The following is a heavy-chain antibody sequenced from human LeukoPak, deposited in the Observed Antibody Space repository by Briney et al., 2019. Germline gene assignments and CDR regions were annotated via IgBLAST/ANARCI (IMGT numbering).Heavy chain of an antibody. D-gene: IGHD3-9*01. CDR3: ARDLTGWGAFDI. J-gene: IGHJ3*02. V-gene: IGHV3-21*01. CDR1: GFTFSSYT. CDR2: ISSSSSYI. Sequence: GGSLRLSCAASGFTFSSYTMNWVRQAPGKGLEWVSSISSSSSYIYYADSVKGRFTISRDNAKNPLYLQMNSLRAEDTAVYYCARDLTGWGAFDIWGQGTMVTVSS.